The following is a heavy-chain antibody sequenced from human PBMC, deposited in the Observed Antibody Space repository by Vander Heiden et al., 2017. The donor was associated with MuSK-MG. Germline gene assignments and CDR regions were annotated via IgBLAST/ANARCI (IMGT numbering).Heavy chain of an antibody. CDR1: GGSISSGGYF. Sequence: QVQLQESGPGLVKPSQTLSLTCTVSGGSISSGGYFWSWIRQHPGKGLEWIGYIYYSGRTYYNPSLKSRVTISVDTSKNQFSLKLSSVNAEDTAVYYCARAEESTGVSSSWGFDFWGQGTLVPVSS. CDR3: ARAEESTGVSSSWGFDF. D-gene: IGHD6-13*01. CDR2: IYYSGRT. V-gene: IGHV4-31*03. J-gene: IGHJ4*02.